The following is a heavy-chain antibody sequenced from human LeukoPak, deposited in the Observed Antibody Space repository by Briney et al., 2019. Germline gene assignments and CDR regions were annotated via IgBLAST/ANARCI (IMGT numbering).Heavy chain of an antibody. CDR1: GFTFDDYA. CDR3: AKTPAMVAGRGYYFDY. D-gene: IGHD2-2*01. J-gene: IGHJ4*02. V-gene: IGHV3-9*01. Sequence: GGSLRLACAASGFTFDDYAMHWVRQAPGKGLEWVSGISWNSGSIGYADSVKGRFTISRDNAKNSLYLQMNSLRAEDTALYYCAKTPAMVAGRGYYFDYWGQGTLVTVSS. CDR2: ISWNSGSI.